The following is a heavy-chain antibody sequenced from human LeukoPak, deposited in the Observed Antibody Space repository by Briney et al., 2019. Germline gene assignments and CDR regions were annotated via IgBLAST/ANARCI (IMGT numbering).Heavy chain of an antibody. J-gene: IGHJ4*02. CDR2: ISSSGSTI. CDR3: ARGPPYYYDSSGYPVDFDY. CDR1: GFTFSSYE. Sequence: GGSLRLSCAASGFTFSSYEMNWVRQAPGKGLEWVSYISSSGSTIYYADSVKGRFTISRDNAMNSLYLQMNSLRAEDTAVYYCARGPPYYYDSSGYPVDFDYWGQGTLVTVSS. D-gene: IGHD3-22*01. V-gene: IGHV3-48*03.